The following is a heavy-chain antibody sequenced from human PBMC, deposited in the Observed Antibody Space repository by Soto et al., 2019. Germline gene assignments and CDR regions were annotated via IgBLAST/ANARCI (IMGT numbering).Heavy chain of an antibody. D-gene: IGHD3-10*01. CDR2: ILPIFGTT. V-gene: IGHV1-69*01. CDR1: GGTFSTYT. CDR3: ARSVVRGVSSVFDI. Sequence: QVQLVQSGAEVKKPGSSVKVSCKASGGTFSTYTFCWVRQAPGQGLEWMGGILPIFGTTNYAQKFQDRVTITADESASTAYMELSSLRSDDTAVYYWARSVVRGVSSVFDIWGHGTMVTVSS. J-gene: IGHJ3*02.